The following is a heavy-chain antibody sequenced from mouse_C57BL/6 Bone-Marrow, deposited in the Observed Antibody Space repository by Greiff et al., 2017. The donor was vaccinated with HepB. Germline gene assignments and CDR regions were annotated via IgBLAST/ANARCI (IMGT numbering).Heavy chain of an antibody. CDR1: GFTFSSYA. Sequence: DVKLVESGGGLVKPGGSLKLSCAASGFTFSSYAMSWVRQTPEKRLEWVATISDGGSYTYYPDNVKGRFTISRDNAKNNLYLQMSQLKSEDTAMYYGARDPYYFAMDYWGQGTSVTVSS. V-gene: IGHV5-4*01. CDR3: ARDPYYFAMDY. CDR2: ISDGGSYT. J-gene: IGHJ4*01.